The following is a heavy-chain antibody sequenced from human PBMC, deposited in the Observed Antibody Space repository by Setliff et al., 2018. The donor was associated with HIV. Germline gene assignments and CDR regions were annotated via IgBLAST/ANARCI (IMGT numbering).Heavy chain of an antibody. CDR1: GYTFINYG. CDR3: ARTVKTTLGDLLSPYYYYMDL. J-gene: IGHJ6*03. D-gene: IGHD3-16*01. Sequence: ASVKVSCKAYGYTFINYGITWVRQAPGQGLEWMGWMSTYSGNTDYAQNVQGRFTMTSDTSTTTAYMELRNLRSNDSAVYYCARTVKTTLGDLLSPYYYYMDLWGKGTTVTGSS. CDR2: MSTYSGNT. V-gene: IGHV1-18*01.